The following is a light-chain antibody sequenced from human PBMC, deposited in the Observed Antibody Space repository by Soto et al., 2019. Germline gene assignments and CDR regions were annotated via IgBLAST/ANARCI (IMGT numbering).Light chain of an antibody. V-gene: IGKV1-8*01. CDR2: AAS. CDR3: QQYYSYPLT. J-gene: IGKJ1*01. CDR1: QGISSY. Sequence: AIRMTQSPSSLSASTGDRVTITCRASQGISSYLAWYQQKPGKAPKLLIYAASTLQSGVPSRFSGSGSGTDFTLTISCLQSEDFATHYCQQYYSYPLTFGQGTKVDIK.